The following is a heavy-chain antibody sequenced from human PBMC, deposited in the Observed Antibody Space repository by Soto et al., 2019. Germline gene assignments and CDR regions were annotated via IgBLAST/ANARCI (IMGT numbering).Heavy chain of an antibody. CDR2: IFPLTDIP. CDR1: GYTFTNFG. Sequence: ASVKVSCKASGYTFTNFGISWVRQAPGQGLEWMGSIFPLTDIPDYAQNFQARLTISADKSTSTAYMELSSLTSDDTAMYFCARGPLVVLNYFESWGQGTLVTVSS. CDR3: ARGPLVVLNYFES. J-gene: IGHJ4*02. V-gene: IGHV1-69*04.